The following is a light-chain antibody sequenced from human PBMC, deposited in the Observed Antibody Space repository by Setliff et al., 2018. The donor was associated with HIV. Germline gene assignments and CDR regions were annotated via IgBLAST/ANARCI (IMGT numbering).Light chain of an antibody. J-gene: IGLJ1*01. CDR1: SSDVGGYNY. CDR3: SSYTSSSPYV. CDR2: DVS. Sequence: QSVLTQPASVSGPPGQSITISCTGTSSDVGGYNYVSWYQQHPGKAPKLMICDVSNRPSGVSNRFSGSKSGNTASLTISGLQAEDEADYYCSSYTSSSPYVFGTGTKATVL. V-gene: IGLV2-14*03.